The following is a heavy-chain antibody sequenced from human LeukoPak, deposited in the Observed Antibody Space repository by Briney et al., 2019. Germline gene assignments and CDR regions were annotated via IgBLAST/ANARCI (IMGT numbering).Heavy chain of an antibody. Sequence: SVTLSLTCAVSGRPIRSYYWSWIRQPAGKGLEWIGRIYISGSTNYNPSLKSRVTMSVDTSTNQFSLKLSSVTAADTAVYYCARDRGTWNDDGFDYWGQGTLVTVSS. CDR3: ARDRGTWNDDGFDY. CDR2: IYISGST. V-gene: IGHV4-4*07. D-gene: IGHD1-1*01. CDR1: GRPIRSYY. J-gene: IGHJ4*02.